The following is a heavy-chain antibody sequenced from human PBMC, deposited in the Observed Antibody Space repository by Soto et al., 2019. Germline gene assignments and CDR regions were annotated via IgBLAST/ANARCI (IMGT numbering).Heavy chain of an antibody. CDR1: GYTFTSYY. Sequence: ASVKVSCKASGYTFTSYYMHWVRQAPGQGLEWMGIINPSGGSTSYAQKFQGRVTMTRDTSTSTVYMELSSLRSEDTAVYYCARELLWFGELLSWFDPWGQGTLVTVSS. CDR2: INPSGGST. J-gene: IGHJ5*02. V-gene: IGHV1-46*01. CDR3: ARELLWFGELLSWFDP. D-gene: IGHD3-10*01.